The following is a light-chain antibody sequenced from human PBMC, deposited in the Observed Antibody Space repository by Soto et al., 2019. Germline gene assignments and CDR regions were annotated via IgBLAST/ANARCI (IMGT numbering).Light chain of an antibody. J-gene: IGLJ1*01. CDR1: KSDIGVYDF. CDR3: SSYTSISTLYV. Sequence: QSVLTQPPSASGSPGRSVTISCTGTKSDIGVYDFVSWYQHHPGKAPRLIIYEVSHRPSGVSNRFSGSKSDNTASLTISGLQAEDEADYYCSSYTSISTLYVFGTGTKVTVL. CDR2: EVS. V-gene: IGLV2-14*01.